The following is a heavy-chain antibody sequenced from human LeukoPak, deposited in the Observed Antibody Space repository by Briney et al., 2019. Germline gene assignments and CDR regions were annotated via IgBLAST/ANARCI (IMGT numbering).Heavy chain of an antibody. V-gene: IGHV3-48*04. CDR1: GFTFSSYS. CDR3: ATPLDYYDSSGYHQGGD. CDR2: ISSSSSTI. D-gene: IGHD3-22*01. Sequence: GGSLRLSCAASGFTFSSYSMNWVRQAPGKGLEWVSYISSSSSTIYYADSVKGRFTISRDNAKNSLYLQMNSLRAEDTAVYYCATPLDYYDSSGYHQGGDWGQGTLVTVSS. J-gene: IGHJ4*02.